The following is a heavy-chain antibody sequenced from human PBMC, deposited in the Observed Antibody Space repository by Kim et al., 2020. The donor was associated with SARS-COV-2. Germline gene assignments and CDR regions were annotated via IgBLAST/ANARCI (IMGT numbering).Heavy chain of an antibody. V-gene: IGHV5-51*01. J-gene: IGHJ5*02. CDR1: GYSFTSYW. Sequence: GESLKISCKGSGYSFTSYWIGWVRQMPGKGLEWMGIIYPGDSDTRYSPSFQGQVTISADKSISTAYLQWSSLKASDTAMYYCARQYCSGGSCYQESYNWFDPWGQGTLVTVSS. CDR2: IYPGDSDT. CDR3: ARQYCSGGSCYQESYNWFDP. D-gene: IGHD2-15*01.